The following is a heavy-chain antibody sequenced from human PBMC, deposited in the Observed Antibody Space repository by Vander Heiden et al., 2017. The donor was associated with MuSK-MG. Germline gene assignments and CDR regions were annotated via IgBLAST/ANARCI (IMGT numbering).Heavy chain of an antibody. D-gene: IGHD3-3*01. J-gene: IGHJ3*02. V-gene: IGHV4-30-4*08. Sequence: QVQLQESGPGLVKPSQTLSLTCPVPGCPISTGDYCWSWIRQPPGKGLEWIGYIYYSGSTYYNPSLKSRVTISVDTSKNQFSLKLSSVTAADTAVYYCAREPLYYDFWSGPGDDAFDIWGQGTMVTVSS. CDR1: GCPISTGDYC. CDR3: AREPLYYDFWSGPGDDAFDI. CDR2: IYYSGST.